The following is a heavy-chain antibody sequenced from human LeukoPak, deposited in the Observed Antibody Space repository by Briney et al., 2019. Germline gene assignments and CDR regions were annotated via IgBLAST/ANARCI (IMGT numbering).Heavy chain of an antibody. CDR3: ARQGGGHYYGSGSYYKGNYYYYGMDV. D-gene: IGHD3-10*01. V-gene: IGHV5-51*01. CDR1: GYIFSTYW. J-gene: IGHJ6*02. Sequence: GESLKISCKGSGYIFSTYWIAWVRQVPGKGLEWMGIIYPGDSDTRYSPSFQGQVTISADKSISTAYLQWSSLKASDTAMYYCARQGGGHYYGSGSYYKGNYYYYGMDVWGQGTTITVSS. CDR2: IYPGDSDT.